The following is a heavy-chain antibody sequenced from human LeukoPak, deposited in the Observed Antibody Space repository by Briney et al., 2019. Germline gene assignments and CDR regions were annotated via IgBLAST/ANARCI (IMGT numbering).Heavy chain of an antibody. J-gene: IGHJ4*02. CDR1: AGSISEYY. CDR2: ISNSGST. V-gene: IGHV4-59*08. Sequence: PSETLSLTCTVSAGSISEYYWSWIRQPPGKGLEWIGYISNSGSTNYNPSLKSRVTISVDTTKNQFSLKLSSVTAADTAVYYCAKSSGWYFDHWGQGTRVTVSP. CDR3: AKSSGWYFDH. D-gene: IGHD6-19*01.